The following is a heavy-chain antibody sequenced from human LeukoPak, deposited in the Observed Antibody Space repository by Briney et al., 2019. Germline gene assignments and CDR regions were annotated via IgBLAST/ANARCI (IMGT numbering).Heavy chain of an antibody. CDR3: ARHYDYVWESVTFDI. J-gene: IGHJ3*02. D-gene: IGHD3-16*01. Sequence: GESLKISCKASGYTFTNYWISWVRHMPGKGLEWMGIIYPGDAESRYSPSFQGQVTISADKSISTAYLQWSSLKASDTAMYYCARHYDYVWESVTFDIWGQGTLVNVSS. CDR1: GYTFTNYW. V-gene: IGHV5-51*01. CDR2: IYPGDAES.